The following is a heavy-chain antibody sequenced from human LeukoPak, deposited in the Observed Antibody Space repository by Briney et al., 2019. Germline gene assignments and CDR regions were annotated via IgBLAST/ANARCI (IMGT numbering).Heavy chain of an antibody. CDR1: GFTFSSYA. CDR3: AKGPVWFGELLTHFDY. D-gene: IGHD3-10*01. Sequence: GGSLRLSCAASGFTFSSYAMSWVRQAPGKGLEWVSAISGSGGSTYYADSVKGRFTISRDNSKNTLYLQMNSLRAEDTAVYYCAKGPVWFGELLTHFDYWGQGTLVTVSS. CDR2: ISGSGGST. V-gene: IGHV3-23*01. J-gene: IGHJ4*02.